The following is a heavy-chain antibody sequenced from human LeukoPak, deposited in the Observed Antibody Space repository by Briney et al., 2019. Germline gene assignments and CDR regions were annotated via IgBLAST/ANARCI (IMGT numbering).Heavy chain of an antibody. CDR2: NNPKTGDT. V-gene: IGHV1-2*02. Sequence: GASVKVSCKASGYTFIGQYLYWARQTPGQGLEWMGWNNPKTGDTDSAQNFQGRVTMTRDTSVNTVYMELSRLTSDDTAVYYCARGYYGMDLWGQGTTVTVSS. CDR3: ARGYYGMDL. J-gene: IGHJ6*02. CDR1: GYTFIGQY.